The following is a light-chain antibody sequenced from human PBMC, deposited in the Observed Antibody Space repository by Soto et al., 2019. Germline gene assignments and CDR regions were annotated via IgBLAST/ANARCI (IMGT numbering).Light chain of an antibody. V-gene: IGLV1-40*01. CDR3: QSYDSSLSANYV. CDR1: SSNIGAGYD. J-gene: IGLJ1*01. Sequence: QSLLTHPPSLSGAPGQRVTISCTGSSSNIGAGYDVHWYQQLPGTAPKLLIYGNSNRPSGVPDRFSGSKSGTSASLAITGLQAEDEADYYCQSYDSSLSANYVFGTGTKVTVL. CDR2: GNS.